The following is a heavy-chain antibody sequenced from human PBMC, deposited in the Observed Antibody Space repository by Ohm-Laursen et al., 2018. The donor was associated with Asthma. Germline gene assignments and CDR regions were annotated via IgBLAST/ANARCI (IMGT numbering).Heavy chain of an antibody. CDR3: ARGTFYYESTGYYFLEH. Sequence: PSETLSLTCTVSGDSISSGNNYWSWIRQHPGKGLEWIGYIYYSGITYSNPSLRSRVSISVDTSKNQFSLKLSPVTAADTAVYYCARGTFYYESTGYYFLEHLGQGTPVTVSS. J-gene: IGHJ4*02. CDR1: GDSISSGNNY. V-gene: IGHV4-31*03. CDR2: IYYSGIT. D-gene: IGHD3-22*01.